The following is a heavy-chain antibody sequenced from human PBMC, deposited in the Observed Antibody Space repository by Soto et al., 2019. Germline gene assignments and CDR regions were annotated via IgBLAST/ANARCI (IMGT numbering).Heavy chain of an antibody. Sequence: EAQLVESGGDLVQPGGFLRLYCAASGFMFSSYDMHWVRQGRGKGLEWVAAIGTAGDTYYLGSVKGRFTISRENDKKSLNLQISDIRVEDTAFYYCVRGGPESSGISAADAFDIWGQGTVVTVSS. CDR2: IGTAGDT. J-gene: IGHJ3*02. V-gene: IGHV3-13*01. CDR3: VRGGPESSGISAADAFDI. D-gene: IGHD6-19*01. CDR1: GFMFSSYD.